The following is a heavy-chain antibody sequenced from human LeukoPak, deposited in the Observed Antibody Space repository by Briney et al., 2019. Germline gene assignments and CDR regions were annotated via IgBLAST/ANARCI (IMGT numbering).Heavy chain of an antibody. CDR1: GGSISSGGYS. V-gene: IGHV4-30-2*01. CDR3: ARGPLVEPFFDY. D-gene: IGHD2-15*01. Sequence: LSETLSLTCAVSGGSISSGGYSWSWIRQPPGKGLEWIGYIYHSGTTYYNPSLKSRVTISVDRSKNQFSLKLSSVTAADTAVYYCARGPLVEPFFDYWGQGTLVTVSS. CDR2: IYHSGTT. J-gene: IGHJ4*02.